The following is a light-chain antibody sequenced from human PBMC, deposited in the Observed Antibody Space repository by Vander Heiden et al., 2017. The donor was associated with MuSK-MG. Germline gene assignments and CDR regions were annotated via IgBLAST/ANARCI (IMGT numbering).Light chain of an antibody. V-gene: IGKV3-15*01. CDR3: QQYNNWPYT. J-gene: IGKJ2*01. Sequence: EIVMTQSPATLSVSPGERATLSCRASQSISSNLAWYQQKPGQAPRVLIFGVSTRATGIPATFSGSGSGTEFTLTISSLQSEDFAVYYCQQYNNWPYTFGQGTKLEIK. CDR2: GVS. CDR1: QSISSN.